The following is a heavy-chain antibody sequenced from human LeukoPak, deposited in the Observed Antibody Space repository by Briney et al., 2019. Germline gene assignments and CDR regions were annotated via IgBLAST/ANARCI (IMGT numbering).Heavy chain of an antibody. CDR2: ISWNSGSI. D-gene: IGHD6-13*01. J-gene: IGHJ4*02. Sequence: GGSLRLSCAASGFTFDDYAMHWVRQAPGKGLEWVSGISWNSGSIGYADSVKGRFTISRDNAKNSMYLQMNSLRAEDTALYYCAKDLYGSSWSFDYWGQGTLVTVSS. CDR3: AKDLYGSSWSFDY. V-gene: IGHV3-9*01. CDR1: GFTFDDYA.